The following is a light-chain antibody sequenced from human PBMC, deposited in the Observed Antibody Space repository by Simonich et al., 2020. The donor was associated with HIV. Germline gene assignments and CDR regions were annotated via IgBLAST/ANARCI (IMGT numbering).Light chain of an antibody. J-gene: IGKJ4*01. CDR2: WAS. CDR3: QQYYDTPLT. CDR1: QRVLYSSNNKNY. V-gene: IGKV4-1*01. Sequence: DIVMTQSPDSLAVSLVERATINCKSSQRVLYSSNNKNYLAWYQQKPGQPPKLLIYWASTREFVVPDRFSGSGSGTDFTLTISSLQAEDVAVYFCQQYYDTPLTFGGGTKVEIK.